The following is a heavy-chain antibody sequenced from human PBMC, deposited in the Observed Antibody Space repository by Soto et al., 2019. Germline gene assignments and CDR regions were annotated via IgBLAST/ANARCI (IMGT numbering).Heavy chain of an antibody. CDR2: IYYSENT. D-gene: IGHD4-17*01. CDR3: ATHPPYGPLDH. V-gene: IGHV4-39*01. CDR1: SGSISSSSNH. J-gene: IGHJ4*02. Sequence: QLQLQESGPGLVKPSETLSLTCTVSSGSISSSSNHWGWIRQPPGKGLEWIGNIYYSENTYYNPSLKSRVTISVDTSKNQFSLRLTSVTAADTAVYYCATHPPYGPLDHWGQGTLVTVSS.